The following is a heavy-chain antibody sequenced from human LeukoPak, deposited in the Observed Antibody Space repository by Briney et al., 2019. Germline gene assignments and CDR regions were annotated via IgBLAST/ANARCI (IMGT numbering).Heavy chain of an antibody. Sequence: GGSLRFSCAASGFTFSSYAMTWVRQTPGQGLELVSAMSGDGVYTYYTDSVRGRFTSSRDNSKNTLFLQMNSLRAEDTAIYFCATHYANSRPFYDYWGQGILVIVSS. V-gene: IGHV3-23*01. CDR1: GFTFSSYA. D-gene: IGHD4-23*01. CDR2: MSGDGVYT. J-gene: IGHJ4*02. CDR3: ATHYANSRPFYDY.